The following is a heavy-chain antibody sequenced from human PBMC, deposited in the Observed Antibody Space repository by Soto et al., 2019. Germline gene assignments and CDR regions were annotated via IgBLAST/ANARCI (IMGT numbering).Heavy chain of an antibody. CDR3: ARATVI. J-gene: IGHJ4*02. CDR1: GGSISSGGYY. V-gene: IGHV4-31*03. CDR2: IYYSGST. Sequence: QVQLQESGPGLVKPSQTLSLTCTVSGGSISSGGYYWSWIRQHPGKGLAWLGYIYYSGSTYYNPSLXRXXTISVDTSKNQCSLKLSSVTAAATAMYYCARATVIWGQGTLVTVSS. D-gene: IGHD3-10*01.